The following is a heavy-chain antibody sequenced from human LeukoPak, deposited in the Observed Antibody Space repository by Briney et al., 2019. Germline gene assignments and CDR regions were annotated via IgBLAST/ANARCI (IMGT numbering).Heavy chain of an antibody. CDR2: IYYSGST. D-gene: IGHD6-13*01. J-gene: IGHJ5*02. Sequence: SETLSLTCTVSGGSISPYYWSWIRQPPGKGLEWIGYIYYSGSTNYNPSLKSRVTISVDTSKNQFSLKLSSVTAADTAVYYCARRVVAAVGPSRGLGWFDPWGQGTLVTVSS. V-gene: IGHV4-59*08. CDR1: GGSISPYY. CDR3: ARRVVAAVGPSRGLGWFDP.